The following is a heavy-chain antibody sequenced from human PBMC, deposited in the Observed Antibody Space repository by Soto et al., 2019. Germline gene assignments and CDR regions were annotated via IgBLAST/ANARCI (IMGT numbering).Heavy chain of an antibody. D-gene: IGHD1-26*01. CDR1: GFTFSSYW. CDR3: ARAIGRDAFDI. Sequence: EVQLVESGGGLVQPGGSLRLSCAASGFTFSSYWMSWVRQAPGKGLEWVANIKQDGSEKYYVDSVKGRFTISGDNAKNSLYLQMNSLRAEDTAVYYCARAIGRDAFDIWGQGTMVTVSS. J-gene: IGHJ3*02. CDR2: IKQDGSEK. V-gene: IGHV3-7*01.